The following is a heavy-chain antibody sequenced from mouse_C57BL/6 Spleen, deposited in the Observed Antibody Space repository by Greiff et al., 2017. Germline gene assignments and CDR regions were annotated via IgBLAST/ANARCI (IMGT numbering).Heavy chain of an antibody. V-gene: IGHV1-50*01. D-gene: IGHD2-9*01. CDR2: IDPSDSYT. CDR1: GYTFTSYW. J-gene: IGHJ1*03. CDR3: ARSPTMVTTKYFDV. Sequence: VQLQQPGAELVKPGASVKLSCKASGYTFTSYWMQWVKQRPGQGLEWIGEIDPSDSYTNYNQKFKGKATLTVDPSSSTAYMQLSSLTSEDSAVYYCARSPTMVTTKYFDVWGTGTTVTVSS.